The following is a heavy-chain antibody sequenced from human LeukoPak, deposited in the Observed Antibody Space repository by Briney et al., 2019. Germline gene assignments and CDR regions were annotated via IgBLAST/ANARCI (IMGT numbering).Heavy chain of an antibody. V-gene: IGHV4-31*11. CDR3: ASSRNVDQFDI. J-gene: IGHJ3*02. D-gene: IGHD3/OR15-3a*01. CDR2: IYYSGST. CDR1: GGSISSDSYY. Sequence: TSETLSLTCAVSGGSISSDSYYWGWIRQHPGKGLEWIGSIYYSGSTYYNPPLKSRLTISKDTSKNQFSLKLSSVTAADTAVYFCASSRNVDQFDIWGQGTMVTVSS.